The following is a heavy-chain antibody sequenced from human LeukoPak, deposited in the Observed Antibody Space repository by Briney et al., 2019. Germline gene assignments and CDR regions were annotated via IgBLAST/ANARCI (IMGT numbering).Heavy chain of an antibody. CDR3: AKDTAAGGLYYFDY. V-gene: IGHV3-9*03. D-gene: IGHD6-13*01. CDR1: GFTFDDYA. CDR2: ISWNSGSI. J-gene: IGHJ4*02. Sequence: GRSLRLSCAASGFTFDDYAMHWVRQAPGKGLEWVSGISWNSGSIGYADSVKGRFTISRDNAMNSLYLQMNSLRAEDMALYYCAKDTAAGGLYYFDYWGQGTLVTVSS.